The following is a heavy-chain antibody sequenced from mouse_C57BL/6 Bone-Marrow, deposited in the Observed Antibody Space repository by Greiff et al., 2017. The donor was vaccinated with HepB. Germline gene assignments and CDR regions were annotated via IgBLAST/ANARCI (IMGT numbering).Heavy chain of an antibody. CDR3: ARGDYYGSSYVYYAMDY. D-gene: IGHD1-1*01. CDR2: IDPANGNT. CDR1: GFNIKNTY. Sequence: DVKLQESVAELVRPGASVKLSCTASGFNIKNTYMHWVKQRPEQGLEWIGRIDPANGNTKYAPKFQGKATITADTSSNTAYLQLSSLTSEDTAIYYCARGDYYGSSYVYYAMDYWGQGTSVTGSS. J-gene: IGHJ4*01. V-gene: IGHV14-3*01.